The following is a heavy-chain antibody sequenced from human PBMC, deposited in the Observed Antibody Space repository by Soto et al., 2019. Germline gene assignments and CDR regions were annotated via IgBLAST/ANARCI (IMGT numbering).Heavy chain of an antibody. D-gene: IGHD6-19*01. CDR3: AGQSSSGWYEIGY. Sequence: QVQLQESGPGLVKPSETLSLTCTVSGGSISSYYWSWIRQPPGKGLEWIGYIYYSGSTDYNPSLKSRVTISVDTSKNQFSLKLNSVTAADTAVYYCAGQSSSGWYEIGYWGQGTLVTVSS. CDR2: IYYSGST. J-gene: IGHJ4*02. CDR1: GGSISSYY. V-gene: IGHV4-59*08.